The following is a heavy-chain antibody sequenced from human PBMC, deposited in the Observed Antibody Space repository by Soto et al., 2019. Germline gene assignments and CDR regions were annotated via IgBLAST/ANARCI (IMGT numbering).Heavy chain of an antibody. CDR2: ISGSGGST. CDR1: GFTFSSYA. V-gene: IGHV3-23*01. Sequence: GGSLRLSCAASGFTFSSYAMSWVRQAPGKGLEWVSAISGSGGSTYYADSVKGRFTISRDNSKNTLYLQMNSLRAEDTAVYYCAGPFYDYVGGSYRSGAFDIGGQGKRVTVPS. J-gene: IGHJ3*02. CDR3: AGPFYDYVGGSYRSGAFDI. D-gene: IGHD3-16*02.